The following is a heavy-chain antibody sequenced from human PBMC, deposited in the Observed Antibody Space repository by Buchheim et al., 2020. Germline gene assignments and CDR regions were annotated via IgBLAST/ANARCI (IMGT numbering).Heavy chain of an antibody. CDR1: GFTFSSYA. V-gene: IGHV3-30-3*01. CDR2: ISYDGSNK. CDR3: ARPRITMIVVVGYFDY. D-gene: IGHD3-22*01. Sequence: QVQLVESGGGVVQPGRSLRLSCAASGFTFSSYALHWVRPAPGKGLEWVAVISYDGSNKYYADSVKGRFTISRDNSKNTLYLEMNSLRAEDTAVYYCARPRITMIVVVGYFDYWGQGTL. J-gene: IGHJ4*02.